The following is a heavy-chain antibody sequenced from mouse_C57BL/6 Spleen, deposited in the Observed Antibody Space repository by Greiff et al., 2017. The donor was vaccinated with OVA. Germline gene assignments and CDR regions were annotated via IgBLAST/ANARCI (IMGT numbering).Heavy chain of an antibody. CDR1: GYAFSSSW. D-gene: IGHD1-1*01. Sequence: VHLVESGPELVKPGASVKISCKASGYAFSSSWMNWVKQRPGKGLEWIGRIYPGDGDTNYNGKFKGKATLTADKSSSTAYMQLSSLTSEDSAVYFCARRGGFYGSSYNYAMDYWGQGTSVTVSS. J-gene: IGHJ4*01. CDR3: ARRGGFYGSSYNYAMDY. CDR2: IYPGDGDT. V-gene: IGHV1-82*01.